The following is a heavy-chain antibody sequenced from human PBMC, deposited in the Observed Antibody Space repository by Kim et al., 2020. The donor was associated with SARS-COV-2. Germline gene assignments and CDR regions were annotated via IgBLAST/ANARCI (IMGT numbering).Heavy chain of an antibody. CDR2: ISISGST. D-gene: IGHD2-8*02. Sequence: GGSLRLSCAASGFTFSSSGMTWVRQAPGKGLEWVSVISISGSTNYADSVKGRFTISRDNSMNTLYLQMNSLRAEDTALYYCAKGGSCIGGVCYMGGDYWGQGTLVTVSS. CDR3: AKGGSCIGGVCYMGGDY. CDR1: GFTFSSSG. V-gene: IGHV3-23*01. J-gene: IGHJ4*02.